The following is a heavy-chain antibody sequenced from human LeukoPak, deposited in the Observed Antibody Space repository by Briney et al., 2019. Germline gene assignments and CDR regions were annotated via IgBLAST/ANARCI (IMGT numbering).Heavy chain of an antibody. CDR2: ISYDGSNK. CDR3: AKDLRGNSGYDSVFNY. J-gene: IGHJ4*02. Sequence: GGSLRLSCAASGFTFSSYGMHWVRQAPGKGLEWVAVISYDGSNKYYADSVKGRFTISRDNSKNTLYLQMNSLRVEETAVYYCAKDLRGNSGYDSVFNYWGQGTLVSVFS. D-gene: IGHD5-12*01. CDR1: GFTFSSYG. V-gene: IGHV3-30*18.